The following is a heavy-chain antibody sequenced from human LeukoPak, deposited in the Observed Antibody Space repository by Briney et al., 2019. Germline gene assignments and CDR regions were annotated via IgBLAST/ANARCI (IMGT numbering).Heavy chain of an antibody. V-gene: IGHV1-69*06. CDR2: IIPIFGTA. CDR1: GGTFSSYA. CDR3: ARGGHRGYDCNY. J-gene: IGHJ4*02. D-gene: IGHD5-12*01. Sequence: SVKVSCKASGGTFSSYAISWVRQAPGQGLEWMGGIIPIFGTANYAQKFQGRVTITADKSTSTAYMELSSLRPEDTAVYYCARGGHRGYDCNYWGQGTLVTVSS.